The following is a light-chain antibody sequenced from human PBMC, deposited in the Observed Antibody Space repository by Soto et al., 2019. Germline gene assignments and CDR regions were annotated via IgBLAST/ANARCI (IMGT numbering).Light chain of an antibody. J-gene: IGLJ1*01. V-gene: IGLV1-51*01. CDR3: GTWDSSLSAYV. CDR2: DNN. Sequence: QSVLTQPPSVSAASGQKVTISCSGSSSNIGNNYVSWYQQLPGTAPKLLIYDNNQRPSGIPDRFSGSKSGTSATLGITGLQTGDEADYYCGTWDSSLSAYVFGTGTKLTVL. CDR1: SSNIGNNY.